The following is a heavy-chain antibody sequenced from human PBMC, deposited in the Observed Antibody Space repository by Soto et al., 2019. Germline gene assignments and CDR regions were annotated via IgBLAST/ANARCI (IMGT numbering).Heavy chain of an antibody. V-gene: IGHV3-30*18. CDR3: AKDLGWFDY. Sequence: GGSLRLSCAASGFTFSSYGMHWVRQAPGKGLEWVAVISYDGSNKYYADSVKGRFTISRDNSKNTLYLQMNSLRAEDTAVYYCAKDLGWFDYWGQGTLVTISS. J-gene: IGHJ4*02. CDR1: GFTFSSYG. D-gene: IGHD3-16*01. CDR2: ISYDGSNK.